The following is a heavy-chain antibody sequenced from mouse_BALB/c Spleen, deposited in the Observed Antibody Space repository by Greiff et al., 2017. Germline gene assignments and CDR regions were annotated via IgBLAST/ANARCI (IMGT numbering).Heavy chain of an antibody. Sequence: EVKLMESGGGLVQPGGSRKLSCAASGFTFSSFGMHWVRQAPEKGLEWVAYISSGSSTIYYADTVKGRFTISRDNPKNTLFLQMTSLRSEDTAMYYCARSVYGNFDYWGQGTTLTVSS. D-gene: IGHD2-1*01. V-gene: IGHV5-17*02. J-gene: IGHJ2*01. CDR3: ARSVYGNFDY. CDR2: ISSGSSTI. CDR1: GFTFSSFG.